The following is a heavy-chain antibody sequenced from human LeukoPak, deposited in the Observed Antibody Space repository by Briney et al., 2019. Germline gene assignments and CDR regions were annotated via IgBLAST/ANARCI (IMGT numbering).Heavy chain of an antibody. CDR2: TNPNSGGT. V-gene: IGHV1-2*02. CDR1: GYTFTGYY. D-gene: IGHD5-12*01. Sequence: ASVKVSCKASGYTFTGYYMHWVRQAPGQGLEWMGWTNPNSGGTNYAQKFQGRVTMTRDTSISTAYMELSRLRSDDTAVYYCARGYSGYDSIRLDPWGQGTLVTVSS. CDR3: ARGYSGYDSIRLDP. J-gene: IGHJ5*02.